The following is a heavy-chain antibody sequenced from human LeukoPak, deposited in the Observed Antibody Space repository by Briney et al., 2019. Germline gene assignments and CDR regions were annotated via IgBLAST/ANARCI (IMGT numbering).Heavy chain of an antibody. V-gene: IGHV4-4*07. J-gene: IGHJ4*02. CDR2: IYTSGST. CDR3: ARENSGSYREFDY. D-gene: IGHD1-26*01. Sequence: SETLSLTCTVSGGSISSYYWSWIRRPAGKGLEWIGRIYTSGSTNYNASLKSRVSMSVDTSKNQFSLKLSSVTAADTAVFYCARENSGSYREFDYWGQGTLVTVSS. CDR1: GGSISSYY.